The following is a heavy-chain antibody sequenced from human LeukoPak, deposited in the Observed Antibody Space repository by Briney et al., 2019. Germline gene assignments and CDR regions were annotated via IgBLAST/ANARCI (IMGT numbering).Heavy chain of an antibody. CDR1: GYSISSAYY. Sequence: SETLSLTCTVSGYSISSAYYWGWVRQPPGKGLEWIASGDYSGGTYYNPSLESRVAISADMSKNQFSLKLTSVTGADTAVYYCAGERGEEYSSGWYKRNYFDNWGQGIRVTVSS. V-gene: IGHV4-38-2*02. CDR3: AGERGEEYSSGWYKRNYFDN. J-gene: IGHJ4*02. D-gene: IGHD6-19*01. CDR2: GDYSGGT.